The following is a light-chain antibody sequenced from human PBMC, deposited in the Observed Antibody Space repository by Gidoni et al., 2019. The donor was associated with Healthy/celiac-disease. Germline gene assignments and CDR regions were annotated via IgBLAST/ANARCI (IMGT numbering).Light chain of an antibody. CDR1: QSVSSN. Sequence: PGTLSVSPGERATLSCRASQSVSSNLAWYQQKPGQAPRLLIYGASTRATGIPARFSGSGSGTEFTLTISSLQSEDFAVYYCQQYNNWPSLFGPGTKVDIK. CDR3: QQYNNWPSL. J-gene: IGKJ3*01. CDR2: GAS. V-gene: IGKV3-15*01.